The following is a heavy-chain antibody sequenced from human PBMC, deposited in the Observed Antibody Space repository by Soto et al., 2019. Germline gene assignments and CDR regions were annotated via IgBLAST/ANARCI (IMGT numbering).Heavy chain of an antibody. Sequence: SVKVSFKACRFTFTGSAVQWLRQARGQRRGWIGWIVVGSGNTNYAQKLQERVTITRDMSTSTAYMELSSLRSEDTAVYYCAALRVTYSSGWYDVDYWGQGTLVTVSS. J-gene: IGHJ4*02. CDR2: IVVGSGNT. V-gene: IGHV1-58*01. CDR1: RFTFTGSA. D-gene: IGHD6-19*01. CDR3: AALRVTYSSGWYDVDY.